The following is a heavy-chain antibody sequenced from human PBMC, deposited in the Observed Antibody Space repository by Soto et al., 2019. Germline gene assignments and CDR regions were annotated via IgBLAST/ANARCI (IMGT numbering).Heavy chain of an antibody. CDR3: ARETVETGWFGF. D-gene: IGHD6-19*01. Sequence: SLKISCAASVFSFSDSYMSWIRQAPGKGLEWVSHISSGSSYIKYADSVEGRFTISRDNAKNSLYLQMNSLRAEDTAVYFCARETVETGWFGFWGLGILVTVSS. J-gene: IGHJ4*02. CDR1: VFSFSDSY. V-gene: IGHV3-11*06. CDR2: ISSGSSYI.